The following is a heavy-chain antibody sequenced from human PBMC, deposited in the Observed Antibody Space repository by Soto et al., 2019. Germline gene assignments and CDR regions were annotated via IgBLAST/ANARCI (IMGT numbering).Heavy chain of an antibody. CDR3: SMSTRVGVRGGA. D-gene: IGHD2-2*01. J-gene: IGHJ5*02. CDR2: ITDGSQYI. V-gene: IGHV3-21*01. CDR1: VFTFNSYN. Sequence: PVGSLRLSCKCSVFTFNSYNINCVRQAPGKGLEWVSSITDGSQYIYQSESKRGRFTISRDDATNSAYLQINSLRAEDTAVYYCSMSTRVGVRGGAWGQGTRVIVS.